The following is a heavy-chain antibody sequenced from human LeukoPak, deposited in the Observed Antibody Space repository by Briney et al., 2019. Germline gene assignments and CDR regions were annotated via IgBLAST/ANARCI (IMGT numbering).Heavy chain of an antibody. Sequence: GGSLRLSCAASGFTFSSYGMHWVRQAPGKGLEWVAVISYDGSNKYYADSVKGRFTISRDNSKNTLYLQMNSLRAEDTAVYYCAKDGHDIVLMMYAEYHFDYWGQGTLVTVSS. V-gene: IGHV3-30*18. CDR3: AKDGHDIVLMMYAEYHFDY. D-gene: IGHD2-8*01. CDR2: ISYDGSNK. J-gene: IGHJ4*02. CDR1: GFTFSSYG.